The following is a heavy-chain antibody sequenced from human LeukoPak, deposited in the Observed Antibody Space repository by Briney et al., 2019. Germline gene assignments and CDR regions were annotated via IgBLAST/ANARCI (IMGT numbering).Heavy chain of an antibody. D-gene: IGHD6-6*01. CDR1: GYTFTCYY. Sequence: ASVKVSCKASGYTFTCYYMHWVRQAPGQVLEWMGWINPNSGVTNYAQNFQGRVTMTRDTSISTANMELSRLRSDDTAVYYCAREWDSSSSGNFPFDIWGQGTMVTVSS. V-gene: IGHV1-2*02. CDR2: INPNSGVT. CDR3: AREWDSSSSGNFPFDI. J-gene: IGHJ3*02.